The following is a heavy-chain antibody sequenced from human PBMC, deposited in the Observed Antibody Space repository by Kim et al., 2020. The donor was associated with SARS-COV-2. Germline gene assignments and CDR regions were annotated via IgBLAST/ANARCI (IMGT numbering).Heavy chain of an antibody. V-gene: IGHV1-46*01. D-gene: IGHD5-18*01. CDR1: GYTFTSYY. CDR2: INPSGGST. Sequence: ASVKVSCKASGYTFTSYYMHWVRQAPGQGLEWMGIINPSGGSTSYAQKFQGRVTMTRDTSTSTVYMELSSLRSEDTAVYYCARTLPTNRGYSYGYVSAFDIWGQGTMVTVSS. J-gene: IGHJ3*02. CDR3: ARTLPTNRGYSYGYVSAFDI.